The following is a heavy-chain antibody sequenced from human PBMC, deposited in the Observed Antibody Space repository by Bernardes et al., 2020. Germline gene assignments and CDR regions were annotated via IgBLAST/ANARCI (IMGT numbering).Heavy chain of an antibody. CDR2: FDPEDGET. D-gene: IGHD3-3*01. CDR1: GYTLTELS. V-gene: IGHV1-24*01. CDR3: ATPRARLFLEWSGGVGVFDI. J-gene: IGHJ3*02. Sequence: ASVKVSCKVSGYTLTELSMHWVRQAPGKGLEWMGGFDPEDGETIYAQKFQGRVTMTEDTSTDTAYMELSSLRSEDTAVYYCATPRARLFLEWSGGVGVFDIWGQGTMVTVSS.